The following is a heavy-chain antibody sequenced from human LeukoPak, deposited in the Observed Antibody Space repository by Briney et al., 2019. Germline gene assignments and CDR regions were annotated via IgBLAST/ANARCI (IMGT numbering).Heavy chain of an antibody. CDR1: GYSFTNYW. V-gene: IGHV5-10-1*01. CDR2: IDPRDSYT. Sequence: GESLRISCKGSGYSFTNYWISWVRQMPGKGLEWMGRIDPRDSYTNYSPSFQGHVTISADKSISTAYLQWSSLKASDTAIYYCARLPDSGDDPRDYYYPYGMDVWGQGTTVTVSS. D-gene: IGHD2-21*01. J-gene: IGHJ6*02. CDR3: ARLPDSGDDPRDYYYPYGMDV.